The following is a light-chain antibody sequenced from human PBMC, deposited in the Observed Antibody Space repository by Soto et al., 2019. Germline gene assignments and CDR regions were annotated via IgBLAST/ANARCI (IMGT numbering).Light chain of an antibody. CDR2: GAS. CDR1: QSVDIN. V-gene: IGKV3-15*01. CDR3: QQYRSWPRT. Sequence: IVLTQAPATLSVSPGERVTLSCRASQSVDINLAWYQQKPGQAPMLLIYGASTRATDMPGTFSGRGSGTELTITISSLRPEDFAVYECQQYRSWPRTFGQGTKVDIK. J-gene: IGKJ1*01.